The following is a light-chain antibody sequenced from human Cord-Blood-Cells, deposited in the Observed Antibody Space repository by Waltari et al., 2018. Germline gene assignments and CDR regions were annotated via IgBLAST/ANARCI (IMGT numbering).Light chain of an antibody. CDR3: CSYAGSSTWV. Sequence: QSALTQPVSESGSPGQSITISCTGTSSDVGSYNLVSWYQPHPGKAPKLMIYEGSKRPSVVSNRFSGSKSGNTASLTISGLQAEDEADYYCCSYAGSSTWVFGGGTKLTVL. J-gene: IGLJ3*02. CDR2: EGS. CDR1: SSDVGSYNL. V-gene: IGLV2-23*01.